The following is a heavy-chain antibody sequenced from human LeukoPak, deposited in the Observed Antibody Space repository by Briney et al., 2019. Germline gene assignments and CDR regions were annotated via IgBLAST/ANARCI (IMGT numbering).Heavy chain of an antibody. J-gene: IGHJ2*01. V-gene: IGHV1-2*02. CDR2: IYPSSGGT. D-gene: IGHD7-27*01. Sequence: ASVKVSCKASGHNFIIYYMHWVRQAPGQGLEWMGWIYPSSGGTKYAQKFQGRVTMTRDTSISTACMELSRLTSDDTAVYYCARQSDLGQFDLWGRGTLVTVSS. CDR3: ARQSDLGQFDL. CDR1: GHNFIIYY.